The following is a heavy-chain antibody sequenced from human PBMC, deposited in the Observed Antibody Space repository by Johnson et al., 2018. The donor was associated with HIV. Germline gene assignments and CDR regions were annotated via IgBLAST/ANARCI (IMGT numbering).Heavy chain of an antibody. V-gene: IGHV3-30-3*02. Sequence: KGLEWVAVISYDGSNKYYADSVKGRFTISRDNSKNTLYLQMNSLRAEDTAVYYCAKAPNWNYGDAFDVWGQGTMVTVSS. D-gene: IGHD1-7*01. J-gene: IGHJ3*01. CDR3: AKAPNWNYGDAFDV. CDR2: ISYDGSNK.